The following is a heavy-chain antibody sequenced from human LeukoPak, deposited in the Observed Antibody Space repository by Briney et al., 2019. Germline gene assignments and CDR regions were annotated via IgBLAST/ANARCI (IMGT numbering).Heavy chain of an antibody. CDR3: AKAHYYDTLNYFDY. D-gene: IGHD3-22*01. CDR1: GFTFDDYA. J-gene: IGHJ4*02. CDR2: ISWNSGSI. Sequence: GRSLRLSCAASGFTFDDYAMHWVRQAPGKGLEWVSGISWNSGSIGYADSVKGRFTISRDNAKNSLYLQMNSLRAEDTALYYCAKAHYYDTLNYFDYWGQGTLVTVSS. V-gene: IGHV3-9*01.